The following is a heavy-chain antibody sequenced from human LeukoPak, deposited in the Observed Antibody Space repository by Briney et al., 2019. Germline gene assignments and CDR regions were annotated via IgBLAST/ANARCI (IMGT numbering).Heavy chain of an antibody. Sequence: GGSLRLSCSASGFTFDDYGMSWVRQAPGKGLEWVSGINWNGGSTAYADSVKGRFTISRDDAKNSLYLQMNSLRAEDTAVYSCARVRVGATYGGAFDIWGQGTMVTVSS. D-gene: IGHD1-26*01. J-gene: IGHJ3*02. CDR2: INWNGGST. CDR1: GFTFDDYG. V-gene: IGHV3-20*04. CDR3: ARVRVGATYGGAFDI.